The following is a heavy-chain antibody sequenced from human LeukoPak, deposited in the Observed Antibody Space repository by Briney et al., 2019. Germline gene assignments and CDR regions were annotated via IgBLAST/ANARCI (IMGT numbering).Heavy chain of an antibody. D-gene: IGHD1-1*01. J-gene: IGHJ3*02. CDR3: ARPGQRDAFDI. CDR2: IKEDGSEK. Sequence: GGSLRLSCAASGFIFSNYWMSWVCQAPGKGLEWVANIKEDGSEKHYVDSAKGRFTISRDNAKNSLYLQMNSLRAEDTAVYYCARPGQRDAFDIWGQGTMVTVSS. V-gene: IGHV3-7*01. CDR1: GFIFSNYW.